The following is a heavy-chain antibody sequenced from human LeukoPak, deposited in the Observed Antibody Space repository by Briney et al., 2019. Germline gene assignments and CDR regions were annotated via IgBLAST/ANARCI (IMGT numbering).Heavy chain of an antibody. V-gene: IGHV3-23*01. J-gene: IGHJ4*02. CDR3: ARDLRGPLRYFDWPNLDY. D-gene: IGHD3-9*01. Sequence: GGSLRLSCAASGFIFNKYAMNWVRQAPGKGLEWVSLVTDSGSRTYCADSVKGRFTISRDNSKNTLYLQMDSLRAEDTAVYYCARDLRGPLRYFDWPNLDYWGQGTLVTVSS. CDR1: GFIFNKYA. CDR2: VTDSGSRT.